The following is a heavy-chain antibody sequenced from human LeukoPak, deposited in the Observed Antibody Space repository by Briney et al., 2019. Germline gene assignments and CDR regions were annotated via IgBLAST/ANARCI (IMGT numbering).Heavy chain of an antibody. CDR3: TRQAKPGYCSSTSCYRVGYFQH. J-gene: IGHJ1*01. CDR1: GGTFSSYA. V-gene: IGHV1-69*05. CDR2: IIPIFGTA. Sequence: SVKVSCKASGGTFSSYAISWVRQAPGQGLEWMGGIIPIFGTANYAQKFRGRVTITTDESTSTAYMELSSLRSEDTAVYYCTRQAKPGYCSSTSCYRVGYFQHWGQGTLVTVSS. D-gene: IGHD2-2*01.